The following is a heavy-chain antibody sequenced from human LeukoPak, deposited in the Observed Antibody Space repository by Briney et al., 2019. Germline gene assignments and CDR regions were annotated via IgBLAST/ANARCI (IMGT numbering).Heavy chain of an antibody. CDR2: MNPNSGNT. V-gene: IGHV1-8*03. J-gene: IGHJ4*02. CDR1: GYTFTSYD. Sequence: ASVKVSCKASGYTFTSYDINWVRQATEQGLEWMGWMNPNSGNTGYAQKFQGRVTITRNTSIRTAYMELSSLRSEDTAVYYCARVGPHYYDSSAYAFDYWGQGTLVTVPS. CDR3: ARVGPHYYDSSAYAFDY. D-gene: IGHD3-22*01.